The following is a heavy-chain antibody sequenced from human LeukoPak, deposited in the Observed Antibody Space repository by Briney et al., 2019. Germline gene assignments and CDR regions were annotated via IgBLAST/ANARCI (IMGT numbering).Heavy chain of an antibody. Sequence: GGSLRLSCAASGFTFSSYSMNWVRQAPGKGLEWVANIKQGGSEKYYVDSVKGRFTISRDNAKNSLYLQMNSLRAEDTAVYYCARQTTVTGLLYYYYYYMDVWGKGTTVTISS. J-gene: IGHJ6*03. V-gene: IGHV3-7*01. CDR3: ARQTTVTGLLYYYYYYMDV. CDR2: IKQGGSEK. CDR1: GFTFSSYS. D-gene: IGHD4-17*01.